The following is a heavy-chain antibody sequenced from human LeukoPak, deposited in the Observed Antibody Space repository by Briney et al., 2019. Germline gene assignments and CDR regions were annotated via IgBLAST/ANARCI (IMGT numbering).Heavy chain of an antibody. CDR1: GGSFSGYY. CDR3: ARLNNLGVVINP. V-gene: IGHV4-34*01. J-gene: IGHJ5*02. Sequence: PSETLSLTCAVYGGSFSGYYWSWIRQPPGKGLEWIGEINHSGSTNYNPSLKSRVTISVDTSKNQFSLKLSSVTAADTAVYYCARLNNLGVVINPWGQGTLVTVSS. CDR2: INHSGST. D-gene: IGHD3-16*02.